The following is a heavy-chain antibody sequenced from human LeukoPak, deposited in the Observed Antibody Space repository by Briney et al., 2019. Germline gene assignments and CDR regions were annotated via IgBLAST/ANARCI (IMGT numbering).Heavy chain of an antibody. J-gene: IGHJ4*02. CDR2: ISGTSSYI. D-gene: IGHD2-2*01. V-gene: IGHV3-21*01. CDR1: GFTFSTYS. CDR3: ARSDRYCSSTSCSMNY. Sequence: TGGSLRLSCAASGFTFSTYSMNWVRQAPGKGLEWVSSISGTSSYIYYADSVKGRFTISRDNSKNTLYLQMNSLRAEDTAVYYCARSDRYCSSTSCSMNYWGQGTLVTVSS.